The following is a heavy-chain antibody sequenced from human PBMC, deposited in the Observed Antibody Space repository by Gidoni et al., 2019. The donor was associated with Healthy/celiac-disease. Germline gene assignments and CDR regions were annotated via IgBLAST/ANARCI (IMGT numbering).Heavy chain of an antibody. D-gene: IGHD3-16*01. Sequence: QVQLVQSGAEVTKPGSSVKVSCKASGGPLRSAAISWVRQAPGQGLEWMGGIIPIFGTANYAQKFQGRVTITADESTSTAYMELSSLRSEDTAVYYCARVNSPRLGEGLDYWGQGTLVTVSS. CDR2: IIPIFGTA. J-gene: IGHJ4*02. V-gene: IGHV1-69*01. CDR1: GGPLRSAA. CDR3: ARVNSPRLGEGLDY.